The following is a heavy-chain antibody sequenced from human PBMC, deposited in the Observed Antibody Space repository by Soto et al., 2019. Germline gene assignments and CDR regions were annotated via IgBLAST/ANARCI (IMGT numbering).Heavy chain of an antibody. V-gene: IGHV5-10-1*01. CDR1: GYNFTNDW. J-gene: IGHJ5*01. CDR2: IDPSDSYS. D-gene: IGHD3-10*01. CDR3: VRRGYNASAGYDS. Sequence: PGESLKISCNASGYNFTNDWISWGRQLPGKGLEWMGRIDPSDSYSNYSPSFKGRVTISVDKSMTTAYLQWRGLTASDTAMYYCVRRGYNASAGYDSWGQGTLVTVSS.